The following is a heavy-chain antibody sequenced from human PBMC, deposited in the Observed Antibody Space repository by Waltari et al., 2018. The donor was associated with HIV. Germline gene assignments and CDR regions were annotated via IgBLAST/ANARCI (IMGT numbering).Heavy chain of an antibody. V-gene: IGHV4-30-2*06. CDR3: ARDRFCNGNGCSPSDAFDV. D-gene: IGHD2-15*01. CDR1: GGSVGSSGFS. CDR2: IDYTGST. Sequence: QLRLQESGSGLLKPSQTLSLPCNVSGGSVGSSGFSWSWIRQSPGKGLEWMGYIDYTGSTYYKPSLKSRVNISLDRSKNQCSLRLSYVCAADTAVYYCARDRFCNGNGCSPSDAFDVWGQGRMVTVSS. J-gene: IGHJ3*01.